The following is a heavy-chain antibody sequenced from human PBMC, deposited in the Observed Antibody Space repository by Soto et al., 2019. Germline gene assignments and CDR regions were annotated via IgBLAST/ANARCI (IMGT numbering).Heavy chain of an antibody. CDR3: TTEIHGYRYFDY. V-gene: IGHV1-69*13. CDR1: GGAFSSYA. D-gene: IGHD5-18*01. J-gene: IGHJ4*02. Sequence: SVKVSCKTSGGAFSSYAIIWVRQAPGQGLEWMGGIIPIFETANYAQDFQDRVTITADESTSTAYMELSSLRYEDTAVYFCTTEIHGYRYFDYWGQGTLVTVSS. CDR2: IIPIFETA.